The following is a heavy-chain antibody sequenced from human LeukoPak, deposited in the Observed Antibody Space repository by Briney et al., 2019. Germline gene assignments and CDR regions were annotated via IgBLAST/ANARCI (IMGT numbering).Heavy chain of an antibody. CDR3: AGDSSGWYRDAFNI. V-gene: IGHV4-34*01. D-gene: IGHD6-19*01. Sequence: SETLSLTCAVYGGSFSGYYWSWIRQPPGKGLEWIGEINHSGSTNYNPSLKGRVTISVDTSKNQFSLKLSSVTAADTAVYYCAGDSSGWYRDAFNIWGQGTMVTVSS. CDR2: INHSGST. J-gene: IGHJ3*02. CDR1: GGSFSGYY.